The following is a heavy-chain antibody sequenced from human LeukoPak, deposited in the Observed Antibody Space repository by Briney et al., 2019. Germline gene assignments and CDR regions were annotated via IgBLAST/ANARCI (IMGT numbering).Heavy chain of an antibody. V-gene: IGHV4-39*01. J-gene: IGHJ4*02. CDR1: GDSISSSSYY. D-gene: IGHD3-22*01. Sequence: PSETLSLTCTVSGDSISSSSYYWGWIRQPPGKGLEWIGSIYYSGSTYYNPSLKSRVTISVDTSKNQFSLKLSSVTAADTAVYYCARHTYSSGYYSDYWGQGTLVTVSS. CDR3: ARHTYSSGYYSDY. CDR2: IYYSGST.